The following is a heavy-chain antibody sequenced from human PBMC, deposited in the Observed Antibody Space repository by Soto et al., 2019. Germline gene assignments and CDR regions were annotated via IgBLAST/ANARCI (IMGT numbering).Heavy chain of an antibody. CDR1: GGSISGSNW. CDR3: ARADGYLVDY. J-gene: IGHJ4*02. Sequence: SETLSLTCAVSGGSISGSNWWSWVRQPPGKGLEWIGEIYHSGSTNYNPSLKSRVTISEDKSKNQFSLRLNSVTAADTAVYFCARADGYLVDYWGQGTLVTVSS. V-gene: IGHV4-4*02. D-gene: IGHD5-12*01. CDR2: IYHSGST.